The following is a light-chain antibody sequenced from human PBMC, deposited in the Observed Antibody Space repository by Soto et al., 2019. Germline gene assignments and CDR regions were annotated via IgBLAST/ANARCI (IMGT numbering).Light chain of an antibody. CDR3: QQSYSTPWT. J-gene: IGKJ1*01. Sequence: DIQMTQSPSSLSASVGDRVTITCRTSHSFSSYLNWYQQKPGKAAKLLIYAASSLESGVQSRFIGSGSGTEFTLTISSLQPEGFATYNCQQSYSTPWTFGQGTKVQIK. V-gene: IGKV1-39*01. CDR1: HSFSSY. CDR2: AAS.